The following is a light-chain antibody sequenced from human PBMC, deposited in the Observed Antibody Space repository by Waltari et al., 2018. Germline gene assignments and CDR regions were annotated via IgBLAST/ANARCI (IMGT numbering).Light chain of an antibody. CDR2: WAS. J-gene: IGKJ1*01. CDR3: QQYANTPRT. CDR1: QSILYSSNNKNY. V-gene: IGKV4-1*01. Sequence: DIVMTQSPDSLAVSLGERATINCKSSQSILYSSNNKNYFTWYQQKPGQPPKLLVYWASTRESGVPDRFSGSGSGTDFTLTISSLQAEDVAVYYCQQYANTPRTFGQGTTVEIK.